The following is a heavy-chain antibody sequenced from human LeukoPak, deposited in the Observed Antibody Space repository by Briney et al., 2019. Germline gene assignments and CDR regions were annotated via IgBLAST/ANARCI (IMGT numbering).Heavy chain of an antibody. J-gene: IGHJ6*03. V-gene: IGHV3-21*01. Sequence: GGSLRLSCVASGFTFSSYSMNWVRQAPGKGLEGVSFISTSSSYIYYADSVKGRFTISRDNAKNSLYLEMNSLRAEDTAVYYCAKDGSMPWGYYIDGWGKGPTVTISS. CDR1: GFTFSSYS. D-gene: IGHD2/OR15-2a*01. CDR3: AKDGSMPWGYYIDG. CDR2: ISTSSSYI.